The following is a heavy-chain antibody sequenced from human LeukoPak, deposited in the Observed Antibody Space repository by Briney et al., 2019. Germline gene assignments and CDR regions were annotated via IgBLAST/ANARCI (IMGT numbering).Heavy chain of an antibody. CDR3: ARDVIRRAFDY. D-gene: IGHD3-16*02. CDR1: GFTFSSYW. J-gene: IGHJ4*02. CDR2: INSDGSST. Sequence: PGGSLRLSCAASGFTFSSYWMHWVRQAPGKGLVWVSRINSDGSSTSYADSVKGRLTISRDNAKNTLYLQMNSLRAEDTAVYYCARDVIRRAFDYWGQGTLVTVSS. V-gene: IGHV3-74*01.